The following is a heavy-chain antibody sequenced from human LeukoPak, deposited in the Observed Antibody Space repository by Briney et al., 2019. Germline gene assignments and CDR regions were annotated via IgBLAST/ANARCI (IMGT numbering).Heavy chain of an antibody. V-gene: IGHV3-48*03. J-gene: IGHJ6*02. Sequence: GGSLRLSCAASGXTFSSYAMSWVRQAPGKGLEWVSYISSSGSTIYYADSVKGRFTISRDNAKNSLYLQMNSLRAEDTAVYYCARDYYGSGSYYYYYYGMDVWGQGTTVTVSS. CDR1: GXTFSSYA. CDR3: ARDYYGSGSYYYYYYGMDV. D-gene: IGHD3-10*01. CDR2: ISSSGSTI.